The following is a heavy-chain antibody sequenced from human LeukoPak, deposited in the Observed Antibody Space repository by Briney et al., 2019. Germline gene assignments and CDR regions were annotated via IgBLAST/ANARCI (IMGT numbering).Heavy chain of an antibody. D-gene: IGHD5-12*01. J-gene: IGHJ4*02. CDR3: ARDMSRGYSGYDPMYYFDY. CDR2: INPSGGST. CDR1: GYTFTGYY. Sequence: ASVKVSCKASGYTFTGYYMHWVRQAPGQGLEWMGIINPSGGSTSYAQKFQGRVTMTRDMSTSTVYMELSSLRSEDTAVYYCARDMSRGYSGYDPMYYFDYWGQGTLVTVSS. V-gene: IGHV1-46*01.